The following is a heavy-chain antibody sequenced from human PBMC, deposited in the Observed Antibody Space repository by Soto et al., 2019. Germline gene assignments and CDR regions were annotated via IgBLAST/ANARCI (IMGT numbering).Heavy chain of an antibody. CDR2: INPKSGGT. Sequence: QVQLVQSGAEVKKPGASVNVPCKASEYTFTVYYLHWGRQAPGQGLEWMGWINPKSGGTRYPQKFQGRVTMTWDTSISTAYMALTRLRSDDTAVYYCARDLAKGGGSAGFDYWGQGTLVTVSS. V-gene: IGHV1-2*02. CDR3: ARDLAKGGGSAGFDY. D-gene: IGHD1-26*01. CDR1: EYTFTVYY. J-gene: IGHJ4*02.